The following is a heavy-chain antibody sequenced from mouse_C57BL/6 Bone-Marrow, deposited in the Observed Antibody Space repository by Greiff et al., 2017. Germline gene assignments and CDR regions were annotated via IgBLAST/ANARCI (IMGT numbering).Heavy chain of an antibody. J-gene: IGHJ3*01. CDR2: ISDGGSYT. CDR3: AIYYDYDGVAY. V-gene: IGHV5-4*03. Sequence: DVMLVESGGGLVKPGGSLKLSCAASGFTFSSYAMSWVRQTPEKRLEWVATISDGGSYTYYPDNVKGRFTISRDNAKNNLYLQMSHLKSEDTAMYYCAIYYDYDGVAYWGQGTLVTVSA. CDR1: GFTFSSYA. D-gene: IGHD2-4*01.